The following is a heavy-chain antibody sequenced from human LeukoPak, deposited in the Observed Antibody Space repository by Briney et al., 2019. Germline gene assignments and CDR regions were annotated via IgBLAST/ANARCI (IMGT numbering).Heavy chain of an antibody. J-gene: IGHJ4*02. D-gene: IGHD3-10*01. V-gene: IGHV3-21*01. CDR1: GFTFSSYS. Sequence: GGSLRLSCAASGFTFSSYSMNWVRQAPGKGLEWVSSISSSSSYIYYADSVKGRFTISRDNSKNTLYLQMNSLRAEDTAVYYCASRTPYYYGSGSSTYDYWGQGTLVTVSS. CDR2: ISSSSSYI. CDR3: ASRTPYYYGSGSSTYDY.